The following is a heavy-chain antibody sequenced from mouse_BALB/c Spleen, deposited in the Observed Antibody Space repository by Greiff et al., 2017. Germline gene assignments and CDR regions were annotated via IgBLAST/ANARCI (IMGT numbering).Heavy chain of an antibody. CDR2: ISYSGST. CDR3: AGNYGYSAMDY. CDR1: GYSITSDYA. V-gene: IGHV3-2*02. J-gene: IGHJ4*01. Sequence: EVKVIESGSGLVKPSQSLSLTCTVTGYSITSDYAWNWIRQFPGNRLEWMGYISYSGSTSYNPSLKSRISITRDTSKNQFFLQLNSMTTEDTATYYCAGNYGYSAMDYWGQGTSVTVSS. D-gene: IGHD1-2*01.